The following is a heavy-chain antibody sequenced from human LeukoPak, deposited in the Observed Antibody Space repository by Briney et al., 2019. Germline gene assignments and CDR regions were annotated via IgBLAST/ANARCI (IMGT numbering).Heavy chain of an antibody. D-gene: IGHD4-17*01. Sequence: SETLSLTCTVSGGSISSYYWSWIRQPPGKGLEWIGYIYYSGSTNYNPSLKSRVTISVDTSKNQFSLKLSSVTAADTAVYYCARTVTPERLNYYYYYMDVWGKGTTVTVSS. V-gene: IGHV4-59*01. CDR3: ARTVTPERLNYYYYYMDV. CDR1: GGSISSYY. J-gene: IGHJ6*03. CDR2: IYYSGST.